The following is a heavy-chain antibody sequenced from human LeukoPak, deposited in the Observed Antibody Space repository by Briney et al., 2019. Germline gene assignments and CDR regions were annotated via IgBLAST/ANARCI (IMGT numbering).Heavy chain of an antibody. V-gene: IGHV1-69*13. CDR2: IIPIFGTT. CDR1: AGTFSSYS. Sequence: ASVKVSCKASAGTFSSYSITWVRQAPGQGLEWMGGIIPIFGTTHYAQKFQGRVTITADESTTTAYMELSSLRSEDTAVYYCARDRYYYDSSGYIDYWGQGTLVTVSS. D-gene: IGHD3-22*01. J-gene: IGHJ4*02. CDR3: ARDRYYYDSSGYIDY.